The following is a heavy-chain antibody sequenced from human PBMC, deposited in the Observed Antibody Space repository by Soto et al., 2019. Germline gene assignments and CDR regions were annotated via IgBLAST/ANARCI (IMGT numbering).Heavy chain of an antibody. V-gene: IGHV3-30-3*01. CDR2: ISFDGNNK. CDR3: ARGGVLRSFYGMDV. CDR1: GFIFSNYP. D-gene: IGHD3-3*01. Sequence: QLQLVESGGGVVQPGRSLRLSCAGSGFIFSNYPIHWVRQTPGKGLEWVAVISFDGNNKDYADSVKGRFTITRDRSKNTVFLEMNSLRRDDTAVYFCARGGVLRSFYGMDVWGQGTTVTVSS. J-gene: IGHJ6*02.